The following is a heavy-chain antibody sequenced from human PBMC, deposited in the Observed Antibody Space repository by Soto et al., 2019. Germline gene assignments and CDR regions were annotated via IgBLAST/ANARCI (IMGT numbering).Heavy chain of an antibody. CDR1: GFTFSSYS. CDR3: ARLAVAGPFDY. J-gene: IGHJ4*02. Sequence: EVQLVESGGGLVKPGGSLRLSCAASGFTFSSYSMNWVRQAPGKGLEWVSSISSSSSYIYYAASVKGRFTISRDNAKNSLYLQMNSLRAEDTAVYYCARLAVAGPFDYWGQGTLVTVSS. D-gene: IGHD6-19*01. V-gene: IGHV3-21*01. CDR2: ISSSSSYI.